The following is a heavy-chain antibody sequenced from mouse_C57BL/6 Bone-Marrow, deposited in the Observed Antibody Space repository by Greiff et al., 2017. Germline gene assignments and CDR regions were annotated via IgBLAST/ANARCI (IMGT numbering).Heavy chain of an antibody. CDR3: ARNEYEYAY. CDR1: GYTFTSYW. Sequence: QVQLQQPGAELVKPGASVKLSCKASGYTFTSYWMPWVQQRPGQGLEWIGMIHPNSGSTNYNEKVKSKATLTVDKSSSTPYMQLSSLTSEDSAVYYCARNEYEYAYWGQGTLVTVSA. J-gene: IGHJ3*01. D-gene: IGHD2-4*01. V-gene: IGHV1-64*01. CDR2: IHPNSGST.